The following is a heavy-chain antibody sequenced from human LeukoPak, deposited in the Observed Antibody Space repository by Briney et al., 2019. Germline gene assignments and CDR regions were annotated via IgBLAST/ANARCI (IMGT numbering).Heavy chain of an antibody. CDR2: IKSKTDGGTT. Sequence: GGSLRLSCAASGFTFSNAWMSWVRQAPGKGLEWVGRIKSKTDGGTTDYAAPVKGRFTISRDDSKNTLYLQMNSLKTGDTAVYYCTTDFWVGATERGPSYYYGMDVWGQGTTVTVSS. CDR3: TTDFWVGATERGPSYYYGMDV. CDR1: GFTFSNAW. D-gene: IGHD1-26*01. J-gene: IGHJ6*02. V-gene: IGHV3-15*01.